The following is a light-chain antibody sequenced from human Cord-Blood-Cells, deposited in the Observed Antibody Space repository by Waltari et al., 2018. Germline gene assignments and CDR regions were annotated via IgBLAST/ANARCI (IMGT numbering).Light chain of an antibody. Sequence: QSALTQPPSASGSPGQSVTISCTGTSSDVGGYNYVSWYQQHPGKAPKLMIYEVSKRPSGVPDRFSGSKSGNTASLTVSGLQAEDEADYYCSSYAGSNNSDVVFSGGTKLTVL. J-gene: IGLJ2*01. CDR2: EVS. CDR1: SSDVGGYNY. CDR3: SSYAGSNNSDVV. V-gene: IGLV2-8*01.